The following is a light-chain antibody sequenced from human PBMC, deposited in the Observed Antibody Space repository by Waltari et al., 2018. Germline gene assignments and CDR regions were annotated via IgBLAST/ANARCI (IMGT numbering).Light chain of an antibody. CDR1: PGSICSSH. Sequence: NFILTQTHSVSESPGKTVTISCTRSPGSICSSHLQWYQQRPGSAPTTVIDEDDQRPAPVPERFSRSIDSSSNSAYVTISGLKPEDEADYYCQSYDNDNVVFGGGTRLTVL. CDR3: QSYDNDNVV. CDR2: EDD. V-gene: IGLV6-57*03. J-gene: IGLJ3*02.